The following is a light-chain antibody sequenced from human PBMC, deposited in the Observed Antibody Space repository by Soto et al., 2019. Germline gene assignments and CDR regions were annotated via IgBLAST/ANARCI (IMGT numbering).Light chain of an antibody. CDR3: QQYHDWPLT. CDR1: QSVSSN. J-gene: IGKJ4*01. V-gene: IGKV3D-15*01. CDR2: DVS. Sequence: EIVMTQSPATLSVSPGERATLSCRASQSVSSNFAWYQQRPAQAPRILIYDVSTRATGVPTRFSGSGSGTEFTLTISSLQSEDFAVYYCQQYHDWPLTFGGGTRVEIK.